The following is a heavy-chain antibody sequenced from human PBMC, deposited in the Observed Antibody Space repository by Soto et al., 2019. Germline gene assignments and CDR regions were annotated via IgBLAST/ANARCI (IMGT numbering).Heavy chain of an antibody. Sequence: QVHLVQSGAEVKKPGASVKVSCKGSGYTFTSYGITWVRQAPGHGLEWMGWISAHNGNTDYAQKLQGRVTVTRDTSTSTAYIELRSLRSDDTAVYYCARGRYGDYWGQGALVNVSS. D-gene: IGHD1-1*01. V-gene: IGHV1-18*01. CDR3: ARGRYGDY. CDR2: ISAHNGNT. J-gene: IGHJ4*02. CDR1: GYTFTSYG.